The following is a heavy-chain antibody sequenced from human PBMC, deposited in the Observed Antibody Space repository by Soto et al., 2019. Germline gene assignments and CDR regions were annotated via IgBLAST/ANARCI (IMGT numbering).Heavy chain of an antibody. Sequence: GGSLRLSCAASGFTFSSYAMSWIRQAPGKGLEWVSAISGSGGSTYYADSVKGRFTISRDNSKNTLYLQMNSLRAEDTAVYSCAKDINGYSGYDEVYYYGMDVWGQGTTVTVSS. CDR2: ISGSGGST. D-gene: IGHD5-12*01. V-gene: IGHV3-23*01. CDR3: AKDINGYSGYDEVYYYGMDV. J-gene: IGHJ6*02. CDR1: GFTFSSYA.